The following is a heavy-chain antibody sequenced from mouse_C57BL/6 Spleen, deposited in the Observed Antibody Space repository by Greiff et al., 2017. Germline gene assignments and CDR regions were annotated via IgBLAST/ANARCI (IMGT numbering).Heavy chain of an antibody. CDR2: ISSGGDYI. CDR1: GFTFSSYA. Sequence: EVKLVESGAGLVKPGGSLKLSCAASGFTFSSYAMSWVRQTPEKRLEWVAYISSGGDYIYYADTVKGRFTISRDNARNTLYLQMSSLKSEDTAMYYCTRDYYGSSPSYWYFDVWGTGTTVTVSS. J-gene: IGHJ1*03. V-gene: IGHV5-9-1*02. D-gene: IGHD1-1*01. CDR3: TRDYYGSSPSYWYFDV.